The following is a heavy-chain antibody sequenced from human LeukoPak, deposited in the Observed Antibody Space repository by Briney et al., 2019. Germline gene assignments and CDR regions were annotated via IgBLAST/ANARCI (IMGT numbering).Heavy chain of an antibody. D-gene: IGHD6-13*01. CDR1: RVSSTSDT. Sequence: TLRLSSAPSRVSSTSDTMSSGPEAPGKGGGGGAGISFVGSTKKYTDSAKRRFTISIDNSKNTLYLQMNSLRAEDTAVDYCARSGYSSSGYSSAPDWYFDLWGRGTLVTVSS. V-gene: IGHV3-30*19. J-gene: IGHJ2*01. CDR2: ISFVGSTK. CDR3: ARSGYSSSGYSSAPDWYFDL.